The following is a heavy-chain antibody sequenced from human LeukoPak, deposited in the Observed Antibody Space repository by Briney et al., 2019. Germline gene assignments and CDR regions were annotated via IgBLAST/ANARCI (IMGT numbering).Heavy chain of an antibody. J-gene: IGHJ3*01. CDR1: GFTFRSHG. Sequence: GGSLRLSCAASGFTFRSHGMHWVRLAPGKGQEWVAFISYDGGNKYYADSVKGRFTISRDNSQNTVYLQMNSLRVEDTALYYCARKQYSESSWVLGAFDLWGQGTMVIVSS. CDR2: ISYDGGNK. CDR3: ARKQYSESSWVLGAFDL. V-gene: IGHV3-30*03. D-gene: IGHD6-6*01.